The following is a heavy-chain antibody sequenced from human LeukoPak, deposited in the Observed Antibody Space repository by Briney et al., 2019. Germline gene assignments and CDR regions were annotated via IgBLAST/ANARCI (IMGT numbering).Heavy chain of an antibody. J-gene: IGHJ4*02. CDR2: IYPGGSESNT. CDR3: ARLRDGYNSPFDF. V-gene: IGHV5-51*01. CDR1: GYTFTRYW. D-gene: IGHD5-24*01. Sequence: GESLKISCKGAGYTFTRYWIGWVRQMPGKGLELMGIIYPGGSESNTRYSRSVQGHITISVDKSISTAYLQWSSLKASDTAMYYCARLRDGYNSPFDFWGQGTLVIVSS.